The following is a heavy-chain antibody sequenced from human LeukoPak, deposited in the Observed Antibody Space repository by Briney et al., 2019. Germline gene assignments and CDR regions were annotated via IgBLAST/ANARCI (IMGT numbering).Heavy chain of an antibody. Sequence: ASVKVSCKASGYTFTSYYMHWVRPAPGQGLEWMGIINPSGGSTSYAQKFQGRVTMTRDMSTSTVYMELSSLRSEDTAVYYCARDMYDSSGYYYPDYWGQGTLVTVSS. CDR1: GYTFTSYY. D-gene: IGHD3-22*01. V-gene: IGHV1-46*01. CDR2: INPSGGST. CDR3: ARDMYDSSGYYYPDY. J-gene: IGHJ4*02.